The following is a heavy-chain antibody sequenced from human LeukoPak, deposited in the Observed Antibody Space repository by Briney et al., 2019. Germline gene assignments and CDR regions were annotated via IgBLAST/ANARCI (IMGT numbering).Heavy chain of an antibody. CDR1: GGSISNYY. J-gene: IGHJ3*02. CDR3: ARLRCMGWSFPDSFDI. Sequence: SQSLSLTWTVAGGSISNYYCSWIRQPAGNGLEWIGRIYPSGTNNYNSSLKSRLTMSADTSNNPFCLKLSSVPAADPAVSSLARLRCMGWSFPDSFDIWGQGTMVTVSS. D-gene: IGHD1-26*01. CDR2: IYPSGTN. V-gene: IGHV4-4*07.